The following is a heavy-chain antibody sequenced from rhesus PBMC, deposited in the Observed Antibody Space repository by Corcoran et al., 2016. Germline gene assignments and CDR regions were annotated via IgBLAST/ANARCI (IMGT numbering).Heavy chain of an antibody. D-gene: IGHD3-3*01. Sequence: QVQLQESGPGVVKPSETLSLTCAVSGGSISSGYDWSWIRQPPGMGLEWIGYFYGSSGSTNYNPSLKTRVTISKDASKNQFSLKLSSVTAADTAVYYCARGHYNFWTGYYFDYWGQGVLVTVSS. CDR3: ARGHYNFWTGYYFDY. J-gene: IGHJ4*01. CDR2: FYGSSGST. V-gene: IGHV4-76*01. CDR1: GGSISSGYD.